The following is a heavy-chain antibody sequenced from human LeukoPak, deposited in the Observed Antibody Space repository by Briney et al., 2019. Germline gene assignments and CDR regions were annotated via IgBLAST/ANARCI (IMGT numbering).Heavy chain of an antibody. CDR2: LYYSGST. D-gene: IGHD1-26*01. CDR1: GGSFIGYY. CDR3: AGSPLSGSDPYFDY. V-gene: IGHV4-34*01. J-gene: IGHJ4*02. Sequence: SETLSLTFAVYGGSFIGYYWGWIRQPPGKGLEWIGNLYYSGSTYYNPSLKSRVTISVDTSKNQFSLRLSSVTATDTAVYYRAGSPLSGSDPYFDYWGQGTLVTVSS.